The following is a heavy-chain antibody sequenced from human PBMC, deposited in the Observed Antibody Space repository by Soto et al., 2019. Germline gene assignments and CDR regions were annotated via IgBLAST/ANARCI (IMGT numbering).Heavy chain of an antibody. CDR1: GYSIGSGYY. Sequence: SETLSLTCAASGYSIGSGYYWGWIRQPPGKGPEWIGSIYQGGATHHNTSLKSRVTISIDTSKNQFSLKLSSVTAADTAVYHCVMDGGRYGYYYDSSGYISFDHWGQGILVTVS. CDR2: IYQGGAT. J-gene: IGHJ4*02. D-gene: IGHD3-22*01. CDR3: VMDGGRYGYYYDSSGYISFDH. V-gene: IGHV4-38-2*01.